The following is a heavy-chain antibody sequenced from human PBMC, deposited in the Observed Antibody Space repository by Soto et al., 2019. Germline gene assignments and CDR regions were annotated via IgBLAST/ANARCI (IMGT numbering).Heavy chain of an antibody. Sequence: QVQLQESGPGLVKPSETLSLTCTVSGGSISSYYWSWIRQPPGKGLEWIGYIYYSGSTNYNPSLKSRVTISVDTSKNQLSLKLSSVTAADTAVYYCARDLGLLLGWFDPWGQGTLVTVSS. CDR3: ARDLGLLLGWFDP. D-gene: IGHD3-16*01. J-gene: IGHJ5*02. V-gene: IGHV4-59*01. CDR1: GGSISSYY. CDR2: IYYSGST.